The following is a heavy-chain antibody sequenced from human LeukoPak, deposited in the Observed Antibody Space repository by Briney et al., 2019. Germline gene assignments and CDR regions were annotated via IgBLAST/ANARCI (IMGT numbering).Heavy chain of an antibody. Sequence: ASVKVSCKASGYTFTSYDINWVRQATGQGLEWMGWISTYNGNTNYAQKVQGRVTLTRDTSTSTAYMELRSLRPDDTAVYYCARGGVGGGYYLYYFDYWGQGTLVTVSS. V-gene: IGHV1-18*01. CDR3: ARGGVGGGYYLYYFDY. CDR1: GYTFTSYD. CDR2: ISTYNGNT. D-gene: IGHD3-22*01. J-gene: IGHJ4*02.